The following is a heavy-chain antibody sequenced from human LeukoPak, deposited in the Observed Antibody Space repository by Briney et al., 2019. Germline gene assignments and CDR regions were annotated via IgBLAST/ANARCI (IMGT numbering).Heavy chain of an antibody. CDR2: INHSGST. CDR3: ARDPAAGTSWFDP. V-gene: IGHV4-34*01. Sequence: PSETLSLTCAVYGGSFSGYYWSWIRQPPGKGLEWIGEINHSGSTNYNPSLKSRVTISVDTSKNQFSLKLSSVTAADTAVYYCARDPAAGTSWFDPWGQGTLVTVSS. D-gene: IGHD6-13*01. J-gene: IGHJ5*02. CDR1: GGSFSGYY.